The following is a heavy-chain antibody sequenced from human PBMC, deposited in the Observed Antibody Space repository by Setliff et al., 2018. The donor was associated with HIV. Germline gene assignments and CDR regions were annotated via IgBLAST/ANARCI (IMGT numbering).Heavy chain of an antibody. CDR2: IFYSGST. Sequence: SETLSLTCTVSGGSVSTGNYYWNWIRLPPGKGLEWIGYIFYSGSTNYNPSLKSRVTISVDTSKNQFSLRLNSLRAEDTAVYYCARTTVTTHYYYYNMDVWGKGTTVTVS. D-gene: IGHD4-4*01. CDR3: ARTTVTTHYYYYNMDV. CDR1: GGSVSTGNYY. J-gene: IGHJ6*03. V-gene: IGHV4-61*01.